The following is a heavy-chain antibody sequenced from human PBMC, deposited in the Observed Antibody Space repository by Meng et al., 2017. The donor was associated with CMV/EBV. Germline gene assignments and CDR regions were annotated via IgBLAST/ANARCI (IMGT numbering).Heavy chain of an antibody. D-gene: IGHD2-2*01. Sequence: QGLLQGWDQCRGRPSGTRPLTCTVPGGSISSYNWSWSRQPAGKGLEWIGRIYTSGSTNYNPSLKSRVTMSADTSKNQFSLKLSSVTAADTAVYYCAREDIVVVPAARGFDYWGQGTLVTVSS. V-gene: IGHV4-4*07. CDR1: GGSISSYN. CDR3: AREDIVVVPAARGFDY. CDR2: IYTSGST. J-gene: IGHJ4*02.